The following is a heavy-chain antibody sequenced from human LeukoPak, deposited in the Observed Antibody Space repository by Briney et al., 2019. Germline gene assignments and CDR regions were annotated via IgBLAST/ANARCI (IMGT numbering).Heavy chain of an antibody. Sequence: SETLSLTCDVSGGSITQTNYWTWVRQPPGKGLEWIGEVNLQGGTNYNPSLLRRVAISVDTSANHVSLQMTSVTAADTAVYYCAKKITMVRDLNYFDYWGQGTLVTVSS. CDR3: AKKITMVRDLNYFDY. J-gene: IGHJ4*02. D-gene: IGHD3-10*01. V-gene: IGHV4-4*02. CDR1: GGSITQTNY. CDR2: VNLQGGT.